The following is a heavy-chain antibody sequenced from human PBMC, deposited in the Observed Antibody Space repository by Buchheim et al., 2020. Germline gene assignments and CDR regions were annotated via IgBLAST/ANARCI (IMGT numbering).Heavy chain of an antibody. Sequence: QVQLVESGGGVVQPGRSLRLSCAASGFTFSSYGMHWVRQAPGKGLEWVAVISYDGSNKYYADFVKGRFTISRDNSKTTLYLQMNSLRAEDTAVYYCAKDTRGGPGDYWGQGTL. V-gene: IGHV3-30*18. CDR3: AKDTRGGPGDY. J-gene: IGHJ4*02. CDR2: ISYDGSNK. CDR1: GFTFSSYG. D-gene: IGHD3-16*01.